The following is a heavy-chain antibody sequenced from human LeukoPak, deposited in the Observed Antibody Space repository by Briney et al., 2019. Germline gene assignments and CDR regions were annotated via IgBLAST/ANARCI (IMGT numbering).Heavy chain of an antibody. CDR3: AREGLLWFGDPPRTYDY. CDR1: GYTFTGYY. V-gene: IGHV1-2*02. CDR2: INPNSGGT. D-gene: IGHD3-10*01. J-gene: IGHJ4*02. Sequence: ASVKVSCKASGYTFTGYYMHWVRQAPGQGLEWMGWINPNSGGTNYAQKFQGRVTMTRDTSISTAYMELGRLRSDDTAVYYCAREGLLWFGDPPRTYDYWGQGTLVTVSS.